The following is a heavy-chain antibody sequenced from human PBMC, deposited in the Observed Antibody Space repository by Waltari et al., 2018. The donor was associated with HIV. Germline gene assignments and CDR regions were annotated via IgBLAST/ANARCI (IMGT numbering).Heavy chain of an antibody. J-gene: IGHJ5*02. CDR3: ARVAYSTSTNWFDP. D-gene: IGHD6-6*01. CDR1: GYTFTSFG. V-gene: IGHV1-18*01. Sequence: QVQLVQSGAEVKTPGASVKVSCKASGYTFTSFGISWVRQAPGQGLEWMGWISAYNRNTDYAQKLQGRVTMTTDTSTSKAYMELRSLKSDDTAVYYCARVAYSTSTNWFDPWGQGTLVTVSS. CDR2: ISAYNRNT.